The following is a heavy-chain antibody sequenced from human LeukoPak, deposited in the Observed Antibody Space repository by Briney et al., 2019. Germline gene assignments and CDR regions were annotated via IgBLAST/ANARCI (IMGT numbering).Heavy chain of an antibody. D-gene: IGHD3-16*01. CDR1: GGTFSSYA. J-gene: IGHJ2*01. CDR2: IIPIFGTA. CDR3: ASLRNYGLPYWYFDP. V-gene: IGHV1-69*13. Sequence: SVKVSCKASGGTFSSYAISWVRQAPGQGLEWMGGIIPIFGTANYAQKFQGRVTITADESTSTAYMELSSLRSEDTAVYYCASLRNYGLPYWYFDPWGRGTLVTVSS.